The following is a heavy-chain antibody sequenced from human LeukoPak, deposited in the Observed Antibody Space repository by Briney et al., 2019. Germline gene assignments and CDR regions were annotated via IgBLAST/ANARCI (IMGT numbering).Heavy chain of an antibody. D-gene: IGHD5-18*01. Sequence: SETLSLTCTVSGVSISSGGYYWSWIRQHPGKGLEWIGYIYYSGSTYYNPSLKSRVTISVDTSKNQFSLKLSSVTAGDTAVYYCARAGYSYGLFDYWGQGTLVTVSS. CDR3: ARAGYSYGLFDY. J-gene: IGHJ4*02. CDR2: IYYSGST. CDR1: GVSISSGGYY. V-gene: IGHV4-31*03.